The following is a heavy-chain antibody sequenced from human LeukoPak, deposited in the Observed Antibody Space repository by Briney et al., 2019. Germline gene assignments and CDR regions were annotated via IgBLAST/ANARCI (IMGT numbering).Heavy chain of an antibody. V-gene: IGHV1-69*04. CDR2: ITPSVGIP. CDR3: ARVPEYRSSRAYHYFGMDV. D-gene: IGHD6-13*01. J-gene: IGHJ6*02. Sequence: GASVKVSCKASGYTFTSYVISWVRQAPGQGLEWMGRITPSVGIPNYAQKFQGRVTITADKSTSIVYMELSSLRTDDTAVYWCARVPEYRSSRAYHYFGMDVWGQGTTVIVSS. CDR1: GYTFTSYV.